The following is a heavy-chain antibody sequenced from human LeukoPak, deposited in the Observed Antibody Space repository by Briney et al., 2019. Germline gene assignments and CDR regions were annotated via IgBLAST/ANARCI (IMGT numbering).Heavy chain of an antibody. J-gene: IGHJ4*02. Sequence: SVKVSCKASGGTFSSYTISWVRQAPGQGLEWMGRIIPILGIANYAQKLQGRVTITADKSTSTAYMELSSLRSEGTAVYYCAREGGAGQGFDYWGQGTLVTVSS. V-gene: IGHV1-69*04. CDR1: GGTFSSYT. CDR3: AREGGAGQGFDY. CDR2: IIPILGIA.